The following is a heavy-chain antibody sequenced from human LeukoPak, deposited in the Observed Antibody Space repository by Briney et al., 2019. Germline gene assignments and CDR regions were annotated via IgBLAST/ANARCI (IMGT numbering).Heavy chain of an antibody. D-gene: IGHD6-19*01. CDR2: MNPNSVNA. J-gene: IGHJ4*02. CDR1: GYTFTSCD. CDR3: TRGSSGRRDN. Sequence: ASVKVACKASGYTFTSCDINWVRQATGQGLEWMGWMNPNSVNAGYGQRFQGRITMTRDVSIGTAYMELSNLTSEDTAIYYCTRGSSGRRDNWGQGTLVTVSA. V-gene: IGHV1-8*01.